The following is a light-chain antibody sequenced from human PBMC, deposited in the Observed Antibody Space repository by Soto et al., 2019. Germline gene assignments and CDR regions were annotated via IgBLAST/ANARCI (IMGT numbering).Light chain of an antibody. V-gene: IGKV1-39*01. CDR3: QQSFRTPRT. J-gene: IGKJ1*01. Sequence: DIQMTQSPSSLSAPVGDRVTITCRASQIINNFLNWYQHKPGRAPKLLIFAASSLQRGVPSRFSGSGSGKEFSLTISSLQPEDSATYYCQQSFRTPRTFGQGTKIEIK. CDR2: AAS. CDR1: QIINNF.